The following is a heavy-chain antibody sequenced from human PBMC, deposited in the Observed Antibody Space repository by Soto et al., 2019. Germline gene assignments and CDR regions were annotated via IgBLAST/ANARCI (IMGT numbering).Heavy chain of an antibody. D-gene: IGHD3-10*01. Sequence: GGSLRLSCAASGFTFNNYAMNWVRQAPGMGLEWVSSISNTGADTYYADSVKGRFTSSRDNAKNTVYLQMNSLRVEDTAVYYCARGWFGPDVWGKGTTVTVSS. CDR2: ISNTGADT. CDR3: ARGWFGPDV. V-gene: IGHV3-23*01. J-gene: IGHJ6*04. CDR1: GFTFNNYA.